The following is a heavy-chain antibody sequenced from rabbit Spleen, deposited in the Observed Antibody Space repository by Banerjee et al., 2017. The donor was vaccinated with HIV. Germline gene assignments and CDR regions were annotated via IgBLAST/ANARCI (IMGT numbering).Heavy chain of an antibody. CDR3: ASDPYGENSANLIL. J-gene: IGHJ4*01. D-gene: IGHD2-1*01. V-gene: IGHV1S40*01. CDR2: IGTVSGNT. CDR1: GFIFSDNYA. Sequence: QSLEESGGDLVKPGASLTLTRTASGFIFSDNYAMCWVRQAPGKGLEWIGCIGTVSGNTYYASWAKGRFTISKTSSTTVTLQMTSLTAADTATYLCASDPYGENSANLILWGPGTLVTVS.